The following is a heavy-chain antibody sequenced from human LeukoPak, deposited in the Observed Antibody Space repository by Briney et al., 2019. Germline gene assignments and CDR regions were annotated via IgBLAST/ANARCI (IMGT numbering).Heavy chain of an antibody. Sequence: PSETLSLTCTVSGGSISSSSYYWGWIRQPPGKGLEWIGSIYYSGSTNYNPSLKSRATISVDTSKNQFSLKLSSVTAADTAVYFCARGPYSYDSSGAFDIWGQGTMVTVSS. CDR1: GGSISSSSYY. CDR2: IYYSGST. V-gene: IGHV4-39*07. CDR3: ARGPYSYDSSGAFDI. D-gene: IGHD3-22*01. J-gene: IGHJ3*02.